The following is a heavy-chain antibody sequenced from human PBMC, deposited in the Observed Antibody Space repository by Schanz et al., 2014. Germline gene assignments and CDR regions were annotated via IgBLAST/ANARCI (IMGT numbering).Heavy chain of an antibody. Sequence: QVQLVESGGGVVQPGGSLRLSCAASGFTFSDYYMSWIRQAPGKGLECISYISSRGTTIYYADSVKGRFTISRDNAENSLYLQMSSLRAEDTAVYYCAKDRQTTVNRVGYYYGMDVWGQGTTVTVSS. J-gene: IGHJ6*02. CDR1: GFTFSDYY. D-gene: IGHD4-4*01. CDR2: ISSRGTTI. CDR3: AKDRQTTVNRVGYYYGMDV. V-gene: IGHV3-11*01.